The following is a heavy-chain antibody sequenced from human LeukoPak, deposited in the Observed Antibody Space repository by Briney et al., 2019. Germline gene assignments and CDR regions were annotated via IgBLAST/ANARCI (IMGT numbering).Heavy chain of an antibody. CDR3: ARLVAPRRDYYMDV. CDR2: IDPSGGST. J-gene: IGHJ6*03. Sequence: ASVKVSCKASRYTFTSYYMHWGRQAPRQGLECMGIIDPSGGSTSYAQKFQGRVTMTRDTSTSTVYMELSSLRSEDTAVYYCARLVAPRRDYYMDVWGKGTTVTVSS. CDR1: RYTFTSYY. V-gene: IGHV1-46*01. D-gene: IGHD2-2*01.